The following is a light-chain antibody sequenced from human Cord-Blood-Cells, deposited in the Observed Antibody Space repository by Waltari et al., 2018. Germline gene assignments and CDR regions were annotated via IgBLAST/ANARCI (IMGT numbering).Light chain of an antibody. CDR2: DAS. V-gene: IGKV3-11*01. J-gene: IGKJ4*01. CDR3: QQRSNWPT. Sequence: EIVLTQSPATLSLSPGERATLPCRASQSVSSYLAWYQQKPGQAPRLLIYDASNRATGIPARFSGSGSGTDFTLTISSLEPEDFAVYYCQQRSNWPTVGGGTKVEIK. CDR1: QSVSSY.